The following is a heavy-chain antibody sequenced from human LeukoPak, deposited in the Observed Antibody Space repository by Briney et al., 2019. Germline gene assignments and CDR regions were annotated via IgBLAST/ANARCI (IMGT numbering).Heavy chain of an antibody. V-gene: IGHV4-4*09. CDR3: AKILGSGVWYGFDI. CDR2: IYTTGRT. D-gene: IGHD7-27*01. Sequence: SETLSLTCSVSGGSVNSYYWSWIRQPPGKGLEWIGYIYTTGRTNYNPSLKSRVTISVDTSKNQFFLKLSSVTAADTAVYYCAKILGSGVWYGFDIWGQGTMVTVSS. J-gene: IGHJ3*02. CDR1: GGSVNSYY.